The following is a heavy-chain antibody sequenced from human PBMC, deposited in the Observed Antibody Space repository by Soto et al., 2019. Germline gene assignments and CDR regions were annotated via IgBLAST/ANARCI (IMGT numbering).Heavy chain of an antibody. V-gene: IGHV3-23*01. D-gene: IGHD5-18*01. CDR1: GFTFSIYA. CDR2: VGGSGSST. CDR3: AHHQRTTASQLGYFDY. J-gene: IGHJ4*02. Sequence: PGGSLRLSCAASGFTFSIYAMSWVRQAPGKGLEWVSAVGGSGSSTYYADSVKGRFTISRDNSKNTLYLEMNSLRAEDTAVYYCAHHQRTTASQLGYFDYWGQGTLVTVSS.